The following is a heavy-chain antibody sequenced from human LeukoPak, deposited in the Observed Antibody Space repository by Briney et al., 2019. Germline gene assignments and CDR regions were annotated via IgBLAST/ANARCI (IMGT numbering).Heavy chain of an antibody. V-gene: IGHV3-23*01. D-gene: IGHD2-2*02. CDR2: ISGSGGST. J-gene: IGHJ5*02. Sequence: GGSLRLSCAASGFTFSSYAMSWVRQAPGKGLEWVSAISGSGGSTYYADSVKGRFTISRDNSKNTLYLQMNSLRAEDTAVYYRAKGGIVVVPAAIVIDPWGQGTLVTVSS. CDR3: AKGGIVVVPAAIVIDP. CDR1: GFTFSSYA.